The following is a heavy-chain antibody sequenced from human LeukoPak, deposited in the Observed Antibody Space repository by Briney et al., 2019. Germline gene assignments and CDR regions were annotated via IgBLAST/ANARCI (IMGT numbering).Heavy chain of an antibody. D-gene: IGHD2/OR15-2a*01. J-gene: IGHJ1*01. CDR1: GGSISSGSYY. V-gene: IGHV4-61*02. Sequence: SETLSLTCTVSGGSISSGSYYWSWIRQPAGKGLEWIGRMYTSGSTNYNPSLKSRVTISLDTSKKQFSLKLSSVTAADTAVYFCATSTMSSSEYFQHWGQGTLVTVSS. CDR3: ATSTMSSSEYFQH. CDR2: MYTSGST.